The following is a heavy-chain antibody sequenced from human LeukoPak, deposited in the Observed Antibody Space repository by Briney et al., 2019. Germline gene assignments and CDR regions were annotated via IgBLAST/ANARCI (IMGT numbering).Heavy chain of an antibody. Sequence: PGGSLRLSCAASKFTFSSYAMTWVRQSPGKGLEWVSAISASAGTTYYADSVKGRFTISRDNSKNTLYLQMNSLRVDDTALYYCAKGGSSWSYYFNYWGQGTLVTVSS. J-gene: IGHJ4*02. CDR1: KFTFSSYA. V-gene: IGHV3-23*01. D-gene: IGHD6-13*01. CDR2: ISASAGTT. CDR3: AKGGSSWSYYFNY.